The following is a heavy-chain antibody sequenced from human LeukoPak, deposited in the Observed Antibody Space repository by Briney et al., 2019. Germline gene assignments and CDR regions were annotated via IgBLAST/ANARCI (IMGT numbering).Heavy chain of an antibody. D-gene: IGHD3-3*01. J-gene: IGHJ4*02. V-gene: IGHV3-23*01. CDR2: ISGSGGST. Sequence: GGSLRLSCAASGFTFSSYAMSWVRQAPGKGLEWVSAISGSGGSTYYADSVKGRFTISRDNSKNTLYLQMKSLRAEDTAVYYCAKGYDFWSGWYFDYWGQGTLVTVSS. CDR3: AKGYDFWSGWYFDY. CDR1: GFTFSSYA.